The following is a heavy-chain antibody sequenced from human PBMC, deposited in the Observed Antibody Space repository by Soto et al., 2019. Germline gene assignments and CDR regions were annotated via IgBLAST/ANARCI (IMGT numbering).Heavy chain of an antibody. CDR3: ARPKRGGYNRGYSCYHTMDV. V-gene: IGHV1-69*06. J-gene: IGHJ6*02. CDR2: ILPMFGAV. Sequence: QMRLVQSGADVKNSGSSVKVSCQASGSTSSNFVITWVRQVPGQGLEWLGAILPMFGAVKYAQKFQGRLTITADRSRNAAFIKLGSQSSEDTAVYYCARPKRGGYNRGYSCYHTMDVWGHGTKVTVS. CDR1: GSTSSNFV. D-gene: IGHD3-22*01.